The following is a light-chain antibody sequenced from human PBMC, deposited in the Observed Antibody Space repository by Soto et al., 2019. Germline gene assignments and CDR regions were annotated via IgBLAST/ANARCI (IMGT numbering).Light chain of an antibody. J-gene: IGKJ1*01. CDR3: HQYASSVT. CDR2: GAS. V-gene: IGKV3-20*01. CDR1: QSFSSTF. Sequence: EILLTQSPDSLSLSPGDRATLSCRASQSFSSTFFAWYQQKPGQAPRLLIYGASSRATGIPDRFSGSGSGTDFPLTISRLEPEDFAVYYCHQYASSVTFGQGTKVEIK.